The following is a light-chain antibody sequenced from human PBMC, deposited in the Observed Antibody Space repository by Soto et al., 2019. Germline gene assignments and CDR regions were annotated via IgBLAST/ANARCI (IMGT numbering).Light chain of an antibody. CDR3: QQYNNWIT. Sequence: PGERVTLSCRASQSVSSYLAWYQQKPGQAPRLLIYAASNRATGVPARFSGSWSGTEFTLTISSLQSEDFAVYYCQQYNNWITFGQGTRLEIK. V-gene: IGKV3-15*01. CDR1: QSVSSY. J-gene: IGKJ5*01. CDR2: AAS.